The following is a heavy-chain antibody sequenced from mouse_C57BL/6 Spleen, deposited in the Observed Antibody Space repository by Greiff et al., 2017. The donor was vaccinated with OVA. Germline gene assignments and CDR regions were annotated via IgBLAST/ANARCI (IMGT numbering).Heavy chain of an antibody. D-gene: IGHD2-1*01. V-gene: IGHV1-82*01. J-gene: IGHJ2*01. CDR2: IYPGDGDT. CDR1: GYAFSSSW. Sequence: QVQLQQSGPELVKPGASVKISCKASGYAFSSSWMNWVKQRPGKGLEWIGRIYPGDGDTNYNGKFKGKATLTADKSSSTAYMQLSSLTSEDSAVYFCARSGYYGNYLDYWGQGTTLTVSS. CDR3: ARSGYYGNYLDY.